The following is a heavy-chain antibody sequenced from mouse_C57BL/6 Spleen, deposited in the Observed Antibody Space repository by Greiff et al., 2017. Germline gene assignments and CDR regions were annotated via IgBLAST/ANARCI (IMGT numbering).Heavy chain of an antibody. CDR3: ARGGSSGVWFAY. V-gene: IGHV1-61*01. D-gene: IGHD3-2*02. CDR1: GYTFTSYW. Sequence: QVQLKQPGAELVRPGSSVKLSCKASGYTFTSYWMDWVKQRPGQGLEWIGNIYPSDSETPYNQKFKDKATLTVDKSSSTAYMQLSSLTSEDSAVYYCARGGSSGVWFAYWGQGTLVTVSA. J-gene: IGHJ3*01. CDR2: IYPSDSET.